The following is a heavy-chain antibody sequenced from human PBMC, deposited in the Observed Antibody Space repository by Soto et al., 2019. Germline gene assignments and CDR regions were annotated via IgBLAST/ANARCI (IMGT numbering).Heavy chain of an antibody. J-gene: IGHJ1*01. Sequence: PSETLSLTCAVYGGSFSGYYWSWIREPPGKGLEWIGEINHSGSTNYNPSLKSRVTISVDTSKTHFLLKLSSVPAADTAVYYCAGEGYYYDSSGYSEYFQHWGQGTLVTVSS. D-gene: IGHD3-22*01. V-gene: IGHV4-34*01. CDR3: AGEGYYYDSSGYSEYFQH. CDR1: GGSFSGYY. CDR2: INHSGST.